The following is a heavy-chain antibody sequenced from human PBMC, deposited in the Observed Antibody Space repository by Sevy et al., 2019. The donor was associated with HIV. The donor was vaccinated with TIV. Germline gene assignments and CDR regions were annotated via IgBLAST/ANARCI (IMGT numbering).Heavy chain of an antibody. CDR1: GFTFSHFG. Sequence: GGSLRLSCAASGFTFSHFGMHWVRQAPGKGLEWVAVISYDGSNKYYADSVKGRFTISRDNSKNTLYLQINSLRPEDTAVFYCAGDFRSSYYDFWHGHVPFNWGQGTLVTVSS. D-gene: IGHD3-3*01. J-gene: IGHJ4*02. V-gene: IGHV3-30*03. CDR3: AGDFRSSYYDFWHGHVPFN. CDR2: ISYDGSNK.